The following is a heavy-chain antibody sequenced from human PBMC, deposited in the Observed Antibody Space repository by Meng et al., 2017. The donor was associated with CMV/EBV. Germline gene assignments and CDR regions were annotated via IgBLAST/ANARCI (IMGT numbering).Heavy chain of an antibody. J-gene: IGHJ6*02. CDR2: ISSSSSYI. V-gene: IGHV3-21*01. CDR1: GFTFSSYS. D-gene: IGHD2-21*01. CDR3: ARALCGGDCYSYYYYYGMDV. Sequence: ESLKISCAASGFTFSSYSMNWVRQAPGKGLEWVSSISSSSSYIYYADSVKGRFTISRDNAKNSLYLQMNSLRAEDTAVYYCARALCGGDCYSYYYYYGMDVWGQGTTVTVSS.